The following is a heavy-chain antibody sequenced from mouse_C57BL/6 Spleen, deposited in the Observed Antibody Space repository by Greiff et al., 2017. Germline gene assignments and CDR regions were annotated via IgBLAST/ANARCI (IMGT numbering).Heavy chain of an antibody. J-gene: IGHJ4*01. V-gene: IGHV1-4*01. Sequence: QVQLQQSGAELARPGASVKMSCKASGYTFTSYTMHWVKQRPGQGLAWIGYINPSSGYTKYNQKFKDKATLTADKSSSTAYMQLSSLTSEDSAVYYCARIYYDYDEGYAMDYWGQGTSVTVSS. CDR3: ARIYYDYDEGYAMDY. D-gene: IGHD2-4*01. CDR1: GYTFTSYT. CDR2: INPSSGYT.